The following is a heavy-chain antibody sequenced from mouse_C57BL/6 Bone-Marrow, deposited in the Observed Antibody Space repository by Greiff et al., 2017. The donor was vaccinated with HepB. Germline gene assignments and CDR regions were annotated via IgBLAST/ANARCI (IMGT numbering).Heavy chain of an antibody. J-gene: IGHJ2*01. D-gene: IGHD1-1*01. Sequence: EVQLQESGPELVKPGASVKIPCKASGYTFTDYNMDWVKQSHGKSLEWIGDINPNNGGTIYNQKFKGKATLTVDKSSSTAYMGLRSLTSEDTAVYYCAREGSRGYFDYWGQGTTLTVSS. CDR2: INPNNGGT. CDR1: GYTFTDYN. V-gene: IGHV1-18*01. CDR3: AREGSRGYFDY.